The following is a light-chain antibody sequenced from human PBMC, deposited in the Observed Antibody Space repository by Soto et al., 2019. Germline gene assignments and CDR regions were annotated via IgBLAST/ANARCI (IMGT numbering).Light chain of an antibody. CDR2: ATS. Sequence: DIHLTQSPSTLSASVGDRVTITCRASQSISILLAWYQQKPGKAPHLLIYATSTLETGVSSRFSGSGSGTEFPLTISSLQPDDSATYYCQHYNDFSWTFGQGTKVEIK. J-gene: IGKJ1*01. V-gene: IGKV1-5*03. CDR3: QHYNDFSWT. CDR1: QSISIL.